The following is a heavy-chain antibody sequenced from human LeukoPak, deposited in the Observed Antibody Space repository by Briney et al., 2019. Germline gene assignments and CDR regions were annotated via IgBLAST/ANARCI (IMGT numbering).Heavy chain of an antibody. CDR3: ARAAAGKHFDY. V-gene: IGHV3-48*03. D-gene: IGHD6-13*01. CDR2: ISSSGSTI. CDR1: GFTFSSYE. J-gene: IGHJ4*02. Sequence: PGGSLRLSCAASGFTFSSYEMNWVRQAPGKGLEWVSYISSSGSTIYYADSVKGRFTISRDNAKNSLYLQMNSLRAEDTAVYYCARAAAGKHFDYWGQGTLVTVSS.